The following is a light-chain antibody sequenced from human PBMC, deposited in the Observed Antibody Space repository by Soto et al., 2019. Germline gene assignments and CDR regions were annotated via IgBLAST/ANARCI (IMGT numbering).Light chain of an antibody. J-gene: IGKJ5*01. CDR1: HNIINY. CDR3: QQYENLPT. CDR2: DAS. V-gene: IGKV1-33*01. Sequence: DIQMTQSPSSLSASVGDRVTITCRASHNIINYLNWYQQKPGRAPKLLIYDASNLEAGVPSRFRGSGSGTDFTFTISRLQPEDIATYYCQQYENLPTFGQGTRLEIK.